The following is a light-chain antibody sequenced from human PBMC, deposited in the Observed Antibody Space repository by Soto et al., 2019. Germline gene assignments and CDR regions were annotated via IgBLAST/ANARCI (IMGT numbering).Light chain of an antibody. Sequence: QSALTQPASVSGSPGQSITISCTGTSSDVGGYNLVSWYQQHPGKAPKLMIYEGSKRPSGVSNRFSGSKSGNTASLTISGLQAEDEADYYCCSYAGSSTFRVFGGGTKVTVL. V-gene: IGLV2-23*03. CDR2: EGS. CDR1: SSDVGGYNL. CDR3: CSYAGSSTFRV. J-gene: IGLJ2*01.